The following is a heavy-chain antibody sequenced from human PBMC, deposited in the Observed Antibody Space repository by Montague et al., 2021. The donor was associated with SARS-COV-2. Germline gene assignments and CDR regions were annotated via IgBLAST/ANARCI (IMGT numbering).Heavy chain of an antibody. Sequence: SETLSLTCTVSGSSISSSSYYWGWIRQPPGKGLGWIGSIYYSGSTYYNPSLKSRVTISVDTSKNQFSPKLSSVTAADTAVYYCARHSGRDTIFGVVIIPDAFDIRGQGTMVTVSS. CDR3: ARHSGRDTIFGVVIIPDAFDI. J-gene: IGHJ3*02. V-gene: IGHV4-39*01. CDR1: GSSISSSSYY. D-gene: IGHD3-3*01. CDR2: IYYSGST.